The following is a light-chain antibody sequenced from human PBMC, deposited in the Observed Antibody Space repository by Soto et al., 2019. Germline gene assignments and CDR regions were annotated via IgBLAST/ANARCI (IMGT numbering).Light chain of an antibody. CDR1: QSVSSSS. Sequence: EIVLTQSPGTLSLSPGERATLSCRASQSVSSSSLAWYQQKPGQAPRLLIYGVSRRATGIPDRFSGSGSGTDFGLTISRLEPEDFAVYYCQQYRSSPVTFGGGTKVEIK. CDR3: QQYRSSPVT. J-gene: IGKJ4*01. V-gene: IGKV3-20*01. CDR2: GVS.